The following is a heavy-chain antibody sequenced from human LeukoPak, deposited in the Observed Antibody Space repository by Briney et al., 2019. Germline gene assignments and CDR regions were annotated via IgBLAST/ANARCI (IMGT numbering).Heavy chain of an antibody. CDR1: GGSISSSSYY. CDR3: ARITYYYDSSGYHPYYFDY. J-gene: IGHJ4*02. V-gene: IGHV4-39*07. Sequence: PSETLSLTCTVSGGSISSSSYYWGWIRQPPGKGLEWIGSIYYSGSTYYNPSLKSRVTISVDTSKNQFSLKLSSVTAADTAVYYCARITYYYDSSGYHPYYFDYWGQGTLVTVSS. D-gene: IGHD3-22*01. CDR2: IYYSGST.